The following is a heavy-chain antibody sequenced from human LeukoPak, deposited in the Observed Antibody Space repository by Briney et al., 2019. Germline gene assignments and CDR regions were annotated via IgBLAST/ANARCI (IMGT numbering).Heavy chain of an antibody. Sequence: ASVKVSCKASGYTFTSYYMHWVRHAPGQGLEWMGWINPNSGGTNYAQKFQGRVTMTRDTSISTAYMELSRLRSDDTAVYYCAREGAFCSGGSCYFDYWGQGTLATVSS. J-gene: IGHJ4*02. D-gene: IGHD2-15*01. V-gene: IGHV1-2*02. CDR3: AREGAFCSGGSCYFDY. CDR2: INPNSGGT. CDR1: GYTFTSYY.